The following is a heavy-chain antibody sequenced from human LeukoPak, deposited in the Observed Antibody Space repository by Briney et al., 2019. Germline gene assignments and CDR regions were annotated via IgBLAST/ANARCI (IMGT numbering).Heavy chain of an antibody. CDR1: GFTFDDYA. V-gene: IGHV3-9*01. CDR2: ISWNSGSI. D-gene: IGHD5-18*01. J-gene: IGHJ6*03. CDR3: AKDKGLWDYYWDV. Sequence: PGRSLRLSCAASGFTFDDYAMHWVRQAPGKGLEWVSGISWNSGSIGYADSVKGRFTISRDNAKNSLYLQMNSLRAEDTALYYCAKDKGLWDYYWDVWGKGTTVTVSS.